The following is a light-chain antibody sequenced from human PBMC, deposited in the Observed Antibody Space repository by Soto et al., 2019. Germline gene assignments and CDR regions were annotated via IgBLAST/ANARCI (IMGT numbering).Light chain of an antibody. CDR3: CSYATNNNSV. J-gene: IGLJ1*01. CDR2: EVT. CDR1: SADVGSYNL. Sequence: QSVLTQPASVSGSPGQSIAISCTGTSADVGSYNLVSWYQQHPGKAPKLVIYEVTTRPSGVSNRFSGSKSGNTASLTISGLQAEDEADYYCCSYATNNNSVFGTGTKVTVL. V-gene: IGLV2-23*02.